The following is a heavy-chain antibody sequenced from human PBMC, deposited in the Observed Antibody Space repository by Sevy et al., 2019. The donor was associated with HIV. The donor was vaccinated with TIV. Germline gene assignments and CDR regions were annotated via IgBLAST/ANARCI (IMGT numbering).Heavy chain of an antibody. CDR1: GFTFSSYA. CDR3: ARGGSNSIWYYYMDV. CDR2: ISYDGSKN. Sequence: GGSLRLSCAASGFTFSSYAMHWVRQAPGKGLEWVAVISYDGSKNYYGHSLKGRFTISRDNSNNTLYLQMNSLRAEDTAIFYCARGGSNSIWYYYMDVWGKGTTVTVSS. V-gene: IGHV3-30-3*01. D-gene: IGHD6-13*01. J-gene: IGHJ6*03.